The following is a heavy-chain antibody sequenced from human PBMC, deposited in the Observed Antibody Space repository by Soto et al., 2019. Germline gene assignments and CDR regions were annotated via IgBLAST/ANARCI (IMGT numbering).Heavy chain of an antibody. Sequence: GGSLRLSCAATGFMFGTYWMSWVRQAPGKGLEWVANIKHDGNEKYYADSVKGRFTVSRDNVKNFLHLQMSSLRGDDTGVYFCVRATLSWGHYYFRGLDVWGQGTTVTV. CDR1: GFMFGTYW. CDR2: IKHDGNEK. V-gene: IGHV3-7*01. D-gene: IGHD3-22*01. CDR3: VRATLSWGHYYFRGLDV. J-gene: IGHJ6*02.